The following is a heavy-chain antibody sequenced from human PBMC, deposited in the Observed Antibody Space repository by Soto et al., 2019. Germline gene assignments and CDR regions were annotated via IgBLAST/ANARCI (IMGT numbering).Heavy chain of an antibody. Sequence: GGSLRLSCAATGFMFGTYWMSWVRQAPGKGLEWVANIKHDGNEKYYADSVKGRFTVSRDNVKNFLHLQMSSLRGDDTGVYFCVRATLSWGHYYFRGLDVWGQGTTVTV. CDR1: GFMFGTYW. CDR2: IKHDGNEK. V-gene: IGHV3-7*01. D-gene: IGHD3-22*01. CDR3: VRATLSWGHYYFRGLDV. J-gene: IGHJ6*02.